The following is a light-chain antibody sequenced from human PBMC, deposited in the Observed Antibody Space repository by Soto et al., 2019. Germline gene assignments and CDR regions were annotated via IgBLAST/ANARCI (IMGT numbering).Light chain of an antibody. J-gene: IGKJ1*01. CDR3: QQSYSSPWT. CDR2: AAS. CDR1: QSVSTW. V-gene: IGKV1-39*01. Sequence: DIQMTQSPSTLSASVGDRVTITCRASQSVSTWLAWYQQKPGKAPQVLIYAASSLRSGVTSRFSGSGSGTDFTLTISSLQREDFATYVCQQSYSSPWTFGQGTKVDIK.